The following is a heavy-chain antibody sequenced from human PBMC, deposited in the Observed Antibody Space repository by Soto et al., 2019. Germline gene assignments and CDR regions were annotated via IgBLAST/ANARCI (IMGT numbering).Heavy chain of an antibody. Sequence: PGGSLRLSCAASGFTFSSYSMNWVRQAPGKGLEWVSYISSSSSTIYYADSVKGRFTISRDNAKNSLYLQMNSLRDEDTAVYYCAREGPFGVVTSYYYGMDVWGQGTTVTVSS. V-gene: IGHV3-48*02. J-gene: IGHJ6*02. CDR3: AREGPFGVVTSYYYGMDV. CDR2: ISSSSSTI. CDR1: GFTFSSYS. D-gene: IGHD3-3*01.